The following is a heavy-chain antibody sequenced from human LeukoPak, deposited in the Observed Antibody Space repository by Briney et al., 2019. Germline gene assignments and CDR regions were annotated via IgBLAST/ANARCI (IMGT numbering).Heavy chain of an antibody. Sequence: SQTLSLACAISGDSVSSNSAAWNWIRQSPSRGLEWLGRTYYRSKWYNDYAVSVKSRITINPDTSKNQFSLQLSSVTAADTAVYYCVFGVDFDYWGQGTLVTVSS. CDR1: GDSVSSNSAA. CDR3: VFGVDFDY. V-gene: IGHV6-1*01. CDR2: TYYRSKWYN. J-gene: IGHJ4*02. D-gene: IGHD3-10*01.